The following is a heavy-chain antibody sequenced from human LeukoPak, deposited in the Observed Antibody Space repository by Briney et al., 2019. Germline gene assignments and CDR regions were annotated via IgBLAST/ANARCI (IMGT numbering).Heavy chain of an antibody. V-gene: IGHV4-31*03. D-gene: IGHD4-23*01. CDR2: IYYSGST. CDR1: GGSIGSGGYY. CDR3: ARVGGTLVYFDY. Sequence: SETLSLTCTVSGGSIGSGGYYWSWIRQHPGMGLEWIGYIYYSGSTYYNPSLKSRVTISVDTSKNQFSLKLSSVTAADTAVYYCARVGGTLVYFDYWGQGTLVTVSS. J-gene: IGHJ4*02.